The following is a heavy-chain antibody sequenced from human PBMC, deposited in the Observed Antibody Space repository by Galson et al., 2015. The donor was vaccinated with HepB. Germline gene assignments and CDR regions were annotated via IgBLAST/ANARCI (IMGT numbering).Heavy chain of an antibody. CDR3: ARVGLRKDGYSGYDWGYGMDV. CDR1: GYTFTSYY. V-gene: IGHV1-46*03. D-gene: IGHD5-12*01. Sequence: SVKVSCKASGYTFTSYYMHWVRQAPGQGLEWMGIINPSGGSTSYAQTFQGRVTMTRDTSTSTVYMELSSLRSEDTAVYYCARVGLRKDGYSGYDWGYGMDVWGQGTTVTVSS. CDR2: INPSGGST. J-gene: IGHJ6*02.